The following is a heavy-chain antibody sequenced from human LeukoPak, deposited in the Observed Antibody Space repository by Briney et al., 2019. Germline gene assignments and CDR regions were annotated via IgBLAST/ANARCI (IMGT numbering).Heavy chain of an antibody. CDR1: GYTFTSYG. CDR3: ASSWFGEFNFDY. CDR2: ISAYNGNT. D-gene: IGHD3-10*01. V-gene: IGHV1-18*01. Sequence: ASVKVSCKASGYTFTSYGISWVRQAPGQGLEWMGWISAYNGNTNYAQKLQGRVTMTTDTSTSTAYMELRSLRSDDTAVYYCASSWFGEFNFDYWGQGTLVTVSS. J-gene: IGHJ4*02.